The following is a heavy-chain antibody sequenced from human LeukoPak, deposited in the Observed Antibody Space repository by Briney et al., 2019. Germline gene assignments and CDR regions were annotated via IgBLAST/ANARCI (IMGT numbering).Heavy chain of an antibody. Sequence: PGGSLRLSCAASGFTFSSYAMSWVRQAPGKGLEWVSAISGSGGSTYYADSVKGRFTISRDNSKNTLYLQMNSLRAGDTAVYYCAKDGYCSSTSCLPGYFDYWGQGTLVTVSS. J-gene: IGHJ4*02. V-gene: IGHV3-23*01. D-gene: IGHD2-2*03. CDR3: AKDGYCSSTSCLPGYFDY. CDR1: GFTFSSYA. CDR2: ISGSGGST.